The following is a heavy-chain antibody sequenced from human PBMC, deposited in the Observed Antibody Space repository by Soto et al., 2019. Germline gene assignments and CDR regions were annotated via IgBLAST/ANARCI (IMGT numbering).Heavy chain of an antibody. D-gene: IGHD3-10*01. Sequence: SSVKVSCKVSGGTLSRYAISCVRQAPGQGLEWMGGIIPIFGTANYAHKFQGRVTITADESTSTAYMELSSLRSEDTAVYYCVSRYGSGTYYTVIPFGYWGQGTLVTVSS. J-gene: IGHJ4*02. CDR1: GGTLSRYA. V-gene: IGHV1-69*13. CDR3: VSRYGSGTYYTVIPFGY. CDR2: IIPIFGTA.